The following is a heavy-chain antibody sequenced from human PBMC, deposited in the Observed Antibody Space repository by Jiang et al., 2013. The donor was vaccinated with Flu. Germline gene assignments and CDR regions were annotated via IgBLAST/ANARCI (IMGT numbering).Heavy chain of an antibody. D-gene: IGHD1-26*01. V-gene: IGHV4-59*12. CDR1: GGSISSYY. J-gene: IGHJ6*02. Sequence: GLVKPSEALSLTCTVSGGSISSYYWNWIRQPPGKGLEWIGCIYYTGSTNYNPSLKSRVTISVDTSRNQFSLKVNSVTAADTAVYYCAGDKVGVDVWGQGTTVTVSS. CDR3: AGDKVGVDV. CDR2: IYYTGST.